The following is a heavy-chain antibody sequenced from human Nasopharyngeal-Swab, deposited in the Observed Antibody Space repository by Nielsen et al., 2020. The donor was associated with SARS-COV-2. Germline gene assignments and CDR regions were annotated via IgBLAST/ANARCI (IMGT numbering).Heavy chain of an antibody. Sequence: WVQQAPGQGLEWMGWINTNTGHPTYAQGFTGRFVFSLDTSVSTAYLQISSLKAEDTAVYNCARAGRGSSSWYVMDYYYGMDVWGQGTTVTVSS. V-gene: IGHV7-4-1*02. CDR3: ARAGRGSSSWYVMDYYYGMDV. J-gene: IGHJ6*02. CDR2: INTNTGHP. D-gene: IGHD6-13*01.